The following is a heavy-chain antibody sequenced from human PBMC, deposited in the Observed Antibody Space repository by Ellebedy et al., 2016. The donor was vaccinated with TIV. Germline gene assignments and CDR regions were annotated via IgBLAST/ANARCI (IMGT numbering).Heavy chain of an antibody. CDR1: GFSFSSYA. CDR3: SHFLGNTMVRGVLTALDY. V-gene: IGHV3-30-3*01. D-gene: IGHD3-10*01. J-gene: IGHJ4*02. CDR2: ISNDGSNE. Sequence: PGGSLRLSCVASGFSFSSYAMHWVRQAPGKGLEWVAVISNDGSNEYYADSAKGRLTISRDNSKATFSLQVNSLRAEDTAVYYCSHFLGNTMVRGVLTALDYWGQGTLVTVSA.